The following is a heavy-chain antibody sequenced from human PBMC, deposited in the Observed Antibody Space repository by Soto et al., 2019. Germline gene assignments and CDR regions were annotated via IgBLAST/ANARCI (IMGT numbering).Heavy chain of an antibody. CDR3: ARDSTSWYFFDF. J-gene: IGHJ4*02. CDR1: GGTFSGYA. D-gene: IGHD2-2*01. Sequence: ASVKVSCKASGGTFSGYALSWVRQAPGQGLEWMGGIVPKFGTTTYAQKFQGRVTITADDSTSTAYMELSSLRPEDTAVYYCARDSTSWYFFDFWGLGTLVTVSS. CDR2: IVPKFGTT. V-gene: IGHV1-69*13.